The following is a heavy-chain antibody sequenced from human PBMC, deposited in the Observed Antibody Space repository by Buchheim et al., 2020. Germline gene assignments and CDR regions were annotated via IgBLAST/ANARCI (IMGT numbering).Heavy chain of an antibody. J-gene: IGHJ4*02. V-gene: IGHV3-48*02. Sequence: DVQLVESGGGLVQPGGSLRLSCAASGFTFSGYTMNWVRQAPGKGPEWLAYISVSDSDIYYADSVRGRFTISSDHAKKSLYLQMNSLREEDTALYYCTRDFEYWGQGTL. CDR1: GFTFSGYT. CDR3: TRDFEY. CDR2: ISVSDSDI.